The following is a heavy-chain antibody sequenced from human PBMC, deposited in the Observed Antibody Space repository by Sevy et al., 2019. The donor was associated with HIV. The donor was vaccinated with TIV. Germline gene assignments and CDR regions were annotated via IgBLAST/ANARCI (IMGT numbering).Heavy chain of an antibody. CDR1: GGSISSYY. V-gene: IGHV4-59*01. Sequence: SETLSLTCTVSGGSISSYYWSWIRQPPGKGLEWIGYIYYSGSTNYNPSLKSRVTISVDTSKNQFSLKLSSVTAADTAVYYCARYAGATHYDFWSGYYRWRYFQHWGQGTLVTVSS. CDR2: IYYSGST. J-gene: IGHJ1*01. CDR3: ARYAGATHYDFWSGYYRWRYFQH. D-gene: IGHD3-3*01.